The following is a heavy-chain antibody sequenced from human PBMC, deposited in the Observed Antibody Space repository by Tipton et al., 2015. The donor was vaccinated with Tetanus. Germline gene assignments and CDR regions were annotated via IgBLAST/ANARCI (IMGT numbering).Heavy chain of an antibody. CDR1: DGSISSYY. CDR3: ARDFTYYDSSGYLRRDYYFDY. J-gene: IGHJ4*02. D-gene: IGHD3-22*01. V-gene: IGHV4-59*01. CDR2: IYYSGST. Sequence: TLSLTCTVSDGSISSYYWSWIRQPPGKGLEWIGYIYYSGSTNYNPSLKSRVTISVDTSKNQFSLKLSSVTAADTAVYYCARDFTYYDSSGYLRRDYYFDYWGQGTLVTVSS.